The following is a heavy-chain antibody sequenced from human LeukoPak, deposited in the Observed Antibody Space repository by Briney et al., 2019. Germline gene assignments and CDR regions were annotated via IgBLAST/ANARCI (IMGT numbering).Heavy chain of an antibody. J-gene: IGHJ4*02. V-gene: IGHV3-9*01. Sequence: GGSLTLSCPASGFTFDDYAMHWVRQAPGKDLDWVAGSSWNSGSIGYADSVKGRFTISRDNAKNSPYLQMNSLRAEDTALYYCAKVREGSDGYNSYYFDYWGQGTLVTVSS. D-gene: IGHD5-24*01. CDR1: GFTFDDYA. CDR2: SSWNSGSI. CDR3: AKVREGSDGYNSYYFDY.